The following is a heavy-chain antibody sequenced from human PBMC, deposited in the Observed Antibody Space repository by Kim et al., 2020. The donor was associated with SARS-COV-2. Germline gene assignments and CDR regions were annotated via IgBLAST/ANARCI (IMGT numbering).Heavy chain of an antibody. CDR1: GFTFSNAW. V-gene: IGHV3-15*01. J-gene: IGHJ6*02. Sequence: GGSLRLSCAASGFTFSNAWMSWVRQAPGKGLEWVGRIKSKTDGGTTDYAAPVKGRFTISRDDSKNTLYLQMNSLKTEDTAVYYCTTDETTMVRGVNHKVYYGMDVWGQGTTVTVSS. CDR3: TTDETTMVRGVNHKVYYGMDV. D-gene: IGHD3-10*01. CDR2: IKSKTDGGTT.